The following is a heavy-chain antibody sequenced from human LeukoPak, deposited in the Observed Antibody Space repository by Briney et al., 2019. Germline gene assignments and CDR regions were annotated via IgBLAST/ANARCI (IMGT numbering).Heavy chain of an antibody. J-gene: IGHJ6*03. CDR2: ISSSSSYT. CDR3: ARDGGYCSSTSCYAYYYYYYMDV. Sequence: GGSLRLSCAASGFTFSSYSMNWVRQAPGKGLEWVSSISSSSSYTYYADSVKGRFTISRDNAKNSLYLQMNSLRAEDTAVYYCARDGGYCSSTSCYAYYYYYYMDVWGKGTTVTISS. CDR1: GFTFSSYS. V-gene: IGHV3-21*01. D-gene: IGHD2-2*01.